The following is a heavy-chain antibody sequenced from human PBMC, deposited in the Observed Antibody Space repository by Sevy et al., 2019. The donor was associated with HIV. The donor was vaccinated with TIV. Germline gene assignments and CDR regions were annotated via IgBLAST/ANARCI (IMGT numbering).Heavy chain of an antibody. V-gene: IGHV1-18*01. J-gene: IGHJ1*01. CDR2: ISTYNGDT. CDR3: ARAPSGSQGPGQYFHH. Sequence: ASVNVSCKTFGYTFTSYGISWVRQAPGQGLEWMGWISTYNGDTNSAQKLQGRVTMTTDTSTSTAYMELRSLRSDDTAGYYCARAPSGSQGPGQYFHHWGQGTLVTVSS. CDR1: GYTFTSYG. D-gene: IGHD1-26*01.